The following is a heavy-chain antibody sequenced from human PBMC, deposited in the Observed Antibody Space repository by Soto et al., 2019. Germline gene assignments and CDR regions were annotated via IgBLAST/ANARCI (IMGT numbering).Heavy chain of an antibody. J-gene: IGHJ4*02. CDR1: GYTFTGYD. V-gene: IGHV1-2*04. CDR2: ISPNSGDT. D-gene: IGHD3-22*01. CDR3: ARIQDDSSGYYLDY. Sequence: GASVKVSCKASGYTFTGYDMHWVRQAPGQGLEWMGWISPNSGDTNYAQKFQGWLTISKDTSKNQVVLTMTNMDPVDTATYYCARIQDDSSGYYLDYWGQGTLVTVSS.